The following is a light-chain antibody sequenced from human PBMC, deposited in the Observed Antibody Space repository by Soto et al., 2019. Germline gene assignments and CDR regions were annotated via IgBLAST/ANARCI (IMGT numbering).Light chain of an antibody. CDR2: DAS. V-gene: IGKV3-11*01. Sequence: EIVLTQSPATLSLSPGERATLSCRASQSVSSYLAWYQQKPGQAPRLLIYDASNRATGIPARFSGSGSGTDFTLTISRLEPEDFAVYYGQQRNNWPYPFGQGTKLEIK. CDR3: QQRNNWPYP. J-gene: IGKJ2*01. CDR1: QSVSSY.